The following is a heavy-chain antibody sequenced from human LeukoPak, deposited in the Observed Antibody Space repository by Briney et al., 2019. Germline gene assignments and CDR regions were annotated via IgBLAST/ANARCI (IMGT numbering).Heavy chain of an antibody. CDR2: ISYDGSNK. J-gene: IGHJ4*02. D-gene: IGHD1-26*01. V-gene: IGHV3-30*04. Sequence: GGSLRLSCAASGFTFSSYAMHWVRQAPGKGLEWVAVISYDGSNKYYADSVKGRFTISRDNSKNTLYLQMNSLRAEDTAVYYCAKWEVGWYFDYWGQGTLVTVSS. CDR3: AKWEVGWYFDY. CDR1: GFTFSSYA.